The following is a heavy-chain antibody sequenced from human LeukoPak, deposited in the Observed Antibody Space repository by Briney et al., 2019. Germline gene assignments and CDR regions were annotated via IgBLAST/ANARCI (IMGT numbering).Heavy chain of an antibody. J-gene: IGHJ6*03. CDR1: GFTVSSNS. Sequence: GGSLRLSCTVSGFTVSSNSWSWVRQAPGKGLEWVSFIYSGGNTHYSDSVTGRFTISRDNAKNSLYLQMNSLRAEDTALYYCASHSGFYYYYYYMDVWGKGTTVTVSS. V-gene: IGHV3-53*01. D-gene: IGHD2-15*01. CDR2: IYSGGNT. CDR3: ASHSGFYYYYYYMDV.